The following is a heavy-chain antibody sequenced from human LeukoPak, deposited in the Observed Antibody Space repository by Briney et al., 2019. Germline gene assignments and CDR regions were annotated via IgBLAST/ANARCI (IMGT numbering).Heavy chain of an antibody. CDR1: GGTFSSYA. CDR3: ATSRRGGSPAKNYCFDMGG. V-gene: IGHV1-69*05. CDR2: IIPIFGTA. D-gene: IGHD2-15*01. J-gene: IGHJ6*03. Sequence: SVKVSCKASGGTFSSYAISWVQQDPGQGLGWMGGIIPIFGTANYAQKFQGRVTTTTDESTSTAYTELSSLRSEDTTVYYCATSRRGGSPAKNYCFDMGGWGKGTTVTVSS.